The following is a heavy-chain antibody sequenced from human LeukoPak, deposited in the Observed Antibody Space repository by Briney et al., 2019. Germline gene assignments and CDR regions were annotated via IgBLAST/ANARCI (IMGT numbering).Heavy chain of an antibody. J-gene: IGHJ6*02. D-gene: IGHD3-9*01. Sequence: GGSLRLSCAASGFRFNNYAMHWVRQPPGTGLEWVAVISMDGIQEYYADSVKGRFSISRDNSKNTLYLQMNSLRAEDTAVYYCAKDSGVGYFDWSPGMDVWGQGTTVTVSS. CDR3: AKDSGVGYFDWSPGMDV. V-gene: IGHV3-30*04. CDR2: ISMDGIQE. CDR1: GFRFNNYA.